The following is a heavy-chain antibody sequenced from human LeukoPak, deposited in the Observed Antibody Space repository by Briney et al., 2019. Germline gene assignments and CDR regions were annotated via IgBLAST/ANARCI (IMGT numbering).Heavy chain of an antibody. D-gene: IGHD1-1*01. CDR3: AHRRPGKITGGDNSYFDN. Sequence: SGPTLLQLTPTLTLICTLSGFSLSTRGGGVCWIRQPPVKALEWLTVIYRDNDKRSSSSLTSRLTIAKDTSNNNVVLIMPNMDPADTATYYCAHRRPGKITGGDNSYFDNWAPGTLVTVSS. V-gene: IGHV2-5*02. CDR1: GFSLSTRGGG. J-gene: IGHJ4*02. CDR2: IYRDNDK.